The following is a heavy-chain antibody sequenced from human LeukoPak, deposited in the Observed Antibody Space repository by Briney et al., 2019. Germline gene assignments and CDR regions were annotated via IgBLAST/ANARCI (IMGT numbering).Heavy chain of an antibody. Sequence: SETLSLTCTVSGGSISSYYWSWIRQPPGKGLEWIGYIYYSGSTNYNPSLKSRVTISVDTSKNQFSLKLSSVTAADTAVYYCARVDPDSSSTLEVYDYWGQGTLVTVSS. CDR3: ARVDPDSSSTLEVYDY. CDR1: GGSISSYY. D-gene: IGHD6-6*01. J-gene: IGHJ4*02. CDR2: IYYSGST. V-gene: IGHV4-59*01.